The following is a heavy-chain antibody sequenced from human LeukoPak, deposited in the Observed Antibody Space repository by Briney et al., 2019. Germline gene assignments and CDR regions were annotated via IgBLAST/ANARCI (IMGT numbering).Heavy chain of an antibody. CDR3: ARLEGLTGYYDSPFEY. CDR2: IYYSGST. J-gene: IGHJ4*02. V-gene: IGHV4-31*03. CDR1: GGSVSSGSYY. D-gene: IGHD3-9*01. Sequence: SETLSLTCTVSGGSVSSGSYYWGWIRQHPGKGLEWIGYIYYSGSTYYNPSLKSRVTISIDTSKNQFSLKLSSVTAADTAVYYCARLEGLTGYYDSPFEYWGQGTLVTVSS.